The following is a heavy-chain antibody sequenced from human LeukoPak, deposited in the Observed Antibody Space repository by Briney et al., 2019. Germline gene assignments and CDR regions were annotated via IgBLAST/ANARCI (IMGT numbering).Heavy chain of an antibody. V-gene: IGHV4-39*01. D-gene: IGHD6-13*01. Sequence: PSETLSLTCTVSGGSISSSSYYWGWIRQPPGKGLEWIGSIYYSGSTYYNPSLKSRVTISVDTSKNQFSLKLSSVTAADTAVYYCARPGEYSSSWSEYFQHWGQGTLVTVSS. J-gene: IGHJ1*01. CDR2: IYYSGST. CDR3: ARPGEYSSSWSEYFQH. CDR1: GGSISSSSYY.